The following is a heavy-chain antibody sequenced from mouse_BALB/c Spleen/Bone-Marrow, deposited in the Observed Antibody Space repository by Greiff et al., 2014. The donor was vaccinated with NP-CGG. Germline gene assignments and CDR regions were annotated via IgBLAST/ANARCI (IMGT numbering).Heavy chain of an antibody. V-gene: IGHV5-17*02. J-gene: IGHJ4*01. CDR3: ARKGAINAHYYAMDY. D-gene: IGHD3-1*01. CDR1: GFTFTSFG. CDR2: ISNGSSTI. Sequence: EVQRVESGGGLAQPGGSRKLSCAASGFTFTSFGMHWVRQAPEKGLEWVGYISNGSSTIYYADTVKGRATMSGDNPKNTLFMQMTSLRSEDTAMYYCARKGAINAHYYAMDYWGQGTSVTVSS.